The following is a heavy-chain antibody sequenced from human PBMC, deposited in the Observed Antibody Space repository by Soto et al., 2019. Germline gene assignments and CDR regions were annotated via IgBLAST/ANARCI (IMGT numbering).Heavy chain of an antibody. CDR1: GGSITSGGYS. J-gene: IGHJ4*02. Sequence: QLQLQESGSGLVKPSQTLSLTCAVSGGSITSGGYSWSWIRQPPGKGLEWIANIYHSGSTYYNPSLKSRVAISLNRSINQLYLDLSSVCAADTAVYYCARVVVVPAIWGDYFDNWGQGTLVTVSS. D-gene: IGHD2-2*01. CDR2: IYHSGST. V-gene: IGHV4-30-2*01. CDR3: ARVVVVPAIWGDYFDN.